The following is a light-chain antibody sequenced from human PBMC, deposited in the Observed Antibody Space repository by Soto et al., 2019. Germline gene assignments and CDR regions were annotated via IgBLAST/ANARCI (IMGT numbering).Light chain of an antibody. Sequence: DIEMTQSPSSLSASVGDRVTITCRASQSVSRYLNWYQQKPGKAPNLLIYAVSILESGVPSRFSGSRSGTDFTLTISSLQPEDFATYYCQQSHSNPRTFGQGTKVEIK. CDR3: QQSHSNPRT. J-gene: IGKJ1*01. CDR1: QSVSRY. V-gene: IGKV1-39*01. CDR2: AVS.